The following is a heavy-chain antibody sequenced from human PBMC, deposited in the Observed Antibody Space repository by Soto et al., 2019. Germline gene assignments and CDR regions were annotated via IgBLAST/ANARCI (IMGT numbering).Heavy chain of an antibody. CDR2: INPSGGST. CDR1: GYTFTSYY. CDR3: ASERNIAARQYYYGMDV. Sequence: ASVKVSCKASGYTFTSYYMHWVRQAPGQGLEWMGIINPSGGSTSYAQKFQGRVTMTRDTSTSTVYMELSSLRSEDTAVYYCASERNIAARQYYYGMDVWGQGTTVTVSS. D-gene: IGHD6-6*01. J-gene: IGHJ6*02. V-gene: IGHV1-46*01.